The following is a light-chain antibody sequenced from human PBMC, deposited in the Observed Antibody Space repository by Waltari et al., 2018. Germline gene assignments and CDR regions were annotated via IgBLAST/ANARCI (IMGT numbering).Light chain of an antibody. CDR1: QSLLHSDGRAR. CDR2: EVS. V-gene: IGKV2D-29*02. Sequence: IVMTQAPLPLSVTPGQPASMSRKSSQSLLHSDGRARLYWYVQKPGQSPQLLIHEVSNRFSGVTDRFSGSGSGTDFTLKISRVEAEDVGVYFCMQNIQLPTFGQGTKVEIE. J-gene: IGKJ1*01. CDR3: MQNIQLPT.